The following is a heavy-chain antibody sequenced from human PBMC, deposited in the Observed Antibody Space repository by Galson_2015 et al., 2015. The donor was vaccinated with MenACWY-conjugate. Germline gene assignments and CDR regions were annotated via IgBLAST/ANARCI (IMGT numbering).Heavy chain of an antibody. CDR1: GFTFRNYW. V-gene: IGHV3-7*03. CDR2: IKKDGSEK. CDR3: ARGPYRIDV. Sequence: SLRLSCAASGFTFRNYWMTWVRQAPGKGLEWVASIKKDGSEKYYVDSVKGRFTISRDNAKNSMYLEMNSLRVEDTAVYSCARGPYRIDVWGQGTPGTPSS. J-gene: IGHJ6*02.